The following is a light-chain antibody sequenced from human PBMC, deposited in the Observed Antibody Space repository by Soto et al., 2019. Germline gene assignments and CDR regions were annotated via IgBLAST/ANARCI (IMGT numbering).Light chain of an antibody. Sequence: EIVLTQSPATLSLSPGERATLSCRASQSISTYLAWYQQKPGQAPRLLIYDASNRAPGIPARISGRGSGTDFTLTISSLEPEDFAIYYCQHRSSGPRMYTFGQGTKLEIK. J-gene: IGKJ2*01. V-gene: IGKV3-11*01. CDR2: DAS. CDR3: QHRSSGPRMYT. CDR1: QSISTY.